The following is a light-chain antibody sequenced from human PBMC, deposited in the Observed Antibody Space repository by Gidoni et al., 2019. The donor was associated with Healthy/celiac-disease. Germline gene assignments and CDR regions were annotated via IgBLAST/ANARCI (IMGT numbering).Light chain of an antibody. J-gene: IGKJ3*01. CDR3: QQRSNWLGNT. V-gene: IGKV3-11*01. CDR1: QSVSSY. CDR2: DAS. Sequence: EIVLTQSPATLSLSPGERATLSCRASQSVSSYLAWYQQKPGQAPRLLIYDASNRATGIPARFSGSGSGTDFTLTISSLEPEDFAVYYSQQRSNWLGNTFGPGTKVDIK.